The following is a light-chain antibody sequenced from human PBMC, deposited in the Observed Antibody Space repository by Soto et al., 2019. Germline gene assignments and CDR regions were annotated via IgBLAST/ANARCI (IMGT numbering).Light chain of an antibody. V-gene: IGLV1-40*01. CDR3: QSYDSGPIVI. CDR1: SSNIGADFD. Sequence: QSVLTQPPSVSGAPGQRVTISCTGSSSNIGADFDVHWYQQLPGTAPKLLIYGNVYRPSGVPDRFSGSKSDTSASLAITGLQAEGEADYYCQSYDSGPIVIFGGGTKVTVL. CDR2: GNV. J-gene: IGLJ2*01.